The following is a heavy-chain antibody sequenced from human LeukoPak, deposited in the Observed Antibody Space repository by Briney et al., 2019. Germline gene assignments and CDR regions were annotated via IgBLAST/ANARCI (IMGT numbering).Heavy chain of an antibody. Sequence: PSETLSLTCTVSGGSTSSYYWSWIRQPPGKGLEWIGYIYYSGSTNYNPSLKSRVTISVDTSKNQFSLKLSSVTAADTAVYYCARGRGSGKGLFDYWGQGTLVTVSS. V-gene: IGHV4-59*01. J-gene: IGHJ4*02. CDR3: ARGRGSGKGLFDY. D-gene: IGHD3-10*01. CDR1: GGSTSSYY. CDR2: IYYSGST.